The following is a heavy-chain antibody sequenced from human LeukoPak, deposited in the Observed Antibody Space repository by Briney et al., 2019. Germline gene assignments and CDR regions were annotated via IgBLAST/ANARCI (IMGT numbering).Heavy chain of an antibody. J-gene: IGHJ4*02. Sequence: ASVKVSFKGSGYTFTGYYMHWVRQAPGQGLEYMGRINPISGGTVYAQKFQGRVTMTRDTSITTAYMELTRLTSDDTAVYYCARYCSSTSCYSDYWGQGTLVTVSS. V-gene: IGHV1-2*06. CDR3: ARYCSSTSCYSDY. CDR1: GYTFTGYY. CDR2: INPISGGT. D-gene: IGHD2-2*01.